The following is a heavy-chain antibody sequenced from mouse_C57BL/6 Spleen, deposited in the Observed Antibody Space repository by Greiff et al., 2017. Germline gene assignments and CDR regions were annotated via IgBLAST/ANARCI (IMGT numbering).Heavy chain of an antibody. Sequence: VKLVESGPELVKPGASVKISCKASGYAFSSSWMNWVKQRPGKGLEWIGRIYPGDGDTNYNGKFKGKATLTADKSSSTAYMQLSSLTSEDSAVYFCARYYGSSSSWFAYWGQGTLVTVSA. CDR1: GYAFSSSW. CDR2: IYPGDGDT. V-gene: IGHV1-82*01. CDR3: ARYYGSSSSWFAY. J-gene: IGHJ3*01. D-gene: IGHD1-1*01.